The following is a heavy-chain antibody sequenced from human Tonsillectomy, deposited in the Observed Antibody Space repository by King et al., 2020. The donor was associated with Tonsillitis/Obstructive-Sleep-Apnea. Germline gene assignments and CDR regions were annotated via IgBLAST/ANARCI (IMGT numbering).Heavy chain of an antibody. D-gene: IGHD3-10*01. V-gene: IGHV3-30*18. CDR2: VSHDGREK. CDR3: AKDEGLWFGGLLPSGMDV. CDR1: GFTFSSYG. Sequence: QLVQSGGGVVQPGRSLRLSCAASGFTFSSYGMHWVRQAPGKGLEWVAVVSHDGREKYYADSVKGRFTISRDNSKNTLYLQTNSLRAEDTAVYYCAKDEGLWFGGLLPSGMDVWGQGTTVTVSS. J-gene: IGHJ6*02.